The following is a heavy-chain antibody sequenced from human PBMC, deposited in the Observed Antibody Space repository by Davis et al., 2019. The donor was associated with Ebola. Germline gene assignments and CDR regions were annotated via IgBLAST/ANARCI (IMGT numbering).Heavy chain of an antibody. CDR2: ISYDGSNK. CDR1: GFTFSSYA. V-gene: IGHV3-30-3*01. J-gene: IGHJ4*02. Sequence: GESLKISCAASGFTFSSYAMHWVRQAPGKGLEWVAVISYDGSNKYYADSVKGRFTISRDNSKNTLYLQMNSLRAEDTAVYYCARKYSGSYYSSLDYWGQGTLVTVSS. D-gene: IGHD1-26*01. CDR3: ARKYSGSYYSSLDY.